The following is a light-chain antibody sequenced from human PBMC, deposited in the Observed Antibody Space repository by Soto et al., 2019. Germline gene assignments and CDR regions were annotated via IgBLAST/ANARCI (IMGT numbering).Light chain of an antibody. J-gene: IGLJ2*01. V-gene: IGLV2-8*01. CDR2: EVS. CDR3: SSYAGSNNLV. CDR1: SSDVGGYNY. Sequence: QSVLTQPPSASGSPGQSVTISCTGTSSDVGGYNYVSWYQQHPGKAPKLMIYEVSKRPSGVPDRFSGSKSGNTASLTVSGXXAXDEADYYCSSYAGSNNLVFGGGTKLTV.